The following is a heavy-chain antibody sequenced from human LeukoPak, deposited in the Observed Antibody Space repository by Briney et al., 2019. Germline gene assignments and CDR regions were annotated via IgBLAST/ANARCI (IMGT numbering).Heavy chain of an antibody. D-gene: IGHD3-22*01. Sequence: ASVKVSCKASGYTFTSDYMHWVRQAPGQGLEWMGIINPSGGSTSYAQKFQGRVTMTRDTSTSTVYMELSSLRSEDTAVYYCARENRDYYDSSGYPETPFDYWGQGTLVTVSS. V-gene: IGHV1-46*01. J-gene: IGHJ4*02. CDR3: ARENRDYYDSSGYPETPFDY. CDR2: INPSGGST. CDR1: GYTFTSDY.